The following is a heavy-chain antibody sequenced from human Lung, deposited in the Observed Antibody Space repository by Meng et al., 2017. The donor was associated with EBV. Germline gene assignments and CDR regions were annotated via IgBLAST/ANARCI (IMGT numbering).Heavy chain of an antibody. CDR1: GGSISSGGFY. V-gene: IGHV4-31*03. CDR3: ARTNYGDYNWFDP. D-gene: IGHD4-17*01. CDR2: IYYSGST. Sequence: QVQRQESGPGLVKPSKTLALTCTVSGGSISSGGFYWSWIRQHPGKGLEWIGYIYYSGSTYYNPSLRSRVAISIDTSKNQFSLKLTSVTAADTAVYFCARTNYGDYNWFDPWGQGTLVTVSS. J-gene: IGHJ5*02.